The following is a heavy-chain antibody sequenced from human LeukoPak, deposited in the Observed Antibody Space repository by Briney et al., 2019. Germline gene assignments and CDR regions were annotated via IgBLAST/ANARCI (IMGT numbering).Heavy chain of an antibody. V-gene: IGHV3-30*03. CDR1: GFTFSSYG. CDR3: VREREGSNSEH. J-gene: IGHJ1*01. CDR2: ISYDGSNK. Sequence: PGGSLRLSCAASGFTFSSYGMHWVRQAPGKGLEWVAVISYDGSNKYYADSVKGRFTISRDGSKNTLYLQLNSLRTEDTAIYYCVREREGSNSEHWGQGTLVTVSS. D-gene: IGHD1-26*01.